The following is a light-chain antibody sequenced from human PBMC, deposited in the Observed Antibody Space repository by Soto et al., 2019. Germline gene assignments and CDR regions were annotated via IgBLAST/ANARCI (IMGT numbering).Light chain of an antibody. CDR3: QQYGSSPPT. V-gene: IGKV3-20*01. Sequence: EIVLTQSPGTLSLSPGERATLSCRASQSVSSTYLAWCQQKPGQAPRLLIYGASTRATGIPDRFSGSGSGTDFTLTINRLEPEDFALYYCQQYGSSPPTFGQGTKVDIK. CDR2: GAS. CDR1: QSVSSTY. J-gene: IGKJ1*01.